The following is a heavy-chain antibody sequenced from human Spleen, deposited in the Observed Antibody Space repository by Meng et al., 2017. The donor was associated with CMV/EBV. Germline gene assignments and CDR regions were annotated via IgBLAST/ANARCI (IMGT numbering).Heavy chain of an antibody. J-gene: IGHJ4*02. V-gene: IGHV1-2*02. CDR3: ARDTPQKRGAFDY. D-gene: IGHD3-10*01. CDR2: INPNSGGT. CDR1: GYTFTGYY. Sequence: QGQRVQSGAEVKKPGASVKVSCKASGYTFTGYYMHWVRQAPGQGLEWMGWINPNSGGTDYAQKFQGRVTMTRDTSISTAYMELSRLRSDDTAVYYCARDTPQKRGAFDYWGQGTLVTVSS.